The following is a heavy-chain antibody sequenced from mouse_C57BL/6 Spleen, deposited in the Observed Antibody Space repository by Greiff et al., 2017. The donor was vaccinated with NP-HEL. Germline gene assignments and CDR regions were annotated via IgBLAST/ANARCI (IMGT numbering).Heavy chain of an antibody. V-gene: IGHV1-85*01. J-gene: IGHJ1*03. D-gene: IGHD1-1*01. CDR2: IYPRDGST. CDR3: ARNYGSSYVGYWYFDV. Sequence: QVQLQQSGPELVKPGASVKLSCKASGYTFTSYDINWVKQRPGPGLEWIGWIYPRDGSTKYNEKFKGKATLTVDTSSSTAYMELHSLTSEDSAVYFCARNYGSSYVGYWYFDVWGTGTTVTVSS. CDR1: GYTFTSYD.